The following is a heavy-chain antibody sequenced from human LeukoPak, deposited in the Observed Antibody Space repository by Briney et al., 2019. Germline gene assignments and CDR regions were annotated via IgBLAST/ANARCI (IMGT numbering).Heavy chain of an antibody. D-gene: IGHD3-22*01. CDR3: AKAGSPAGYSRGYPKYDYYGMDG. CDR2: INQSGSN. CDR1: GGSFSGYY. J-gene: IGHJ6*02. Sequence: SETLSLTCAVYGGSFSGYYWSWIRHPPGKGLEWIGEINQSGSNNYNPALKSQIPITVSRSKNPFPQKRSSVPAPETAVYYCAKAGSPAGYSRGYPKYDYYGMDGRGQGTTVTVSS. V-gene: IGHV4-34*01.